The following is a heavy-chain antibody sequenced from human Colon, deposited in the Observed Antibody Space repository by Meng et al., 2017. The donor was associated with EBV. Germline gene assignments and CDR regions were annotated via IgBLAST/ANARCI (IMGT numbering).Heavy chain of an antibody. Sequence: VQLEESGPGLMKPAQTLSLTCHVSGGSFSSVGYYWRWIRQHPGKGVEWFGHIYYSESTFYNAFLKRRVIISIDTSKNQFPLNLRSVTAADTAVYYCASVSSGWDYFDYWGQGTLVTVSS. J-gene: IGHJ4*02. V-gene: IGHV4-31*03. D-gene: IGHD6-19*01. CDR2: IYYSEST. CDR1: GGSFSSVGYY. CDR3: ASVSSGWDYFDY.